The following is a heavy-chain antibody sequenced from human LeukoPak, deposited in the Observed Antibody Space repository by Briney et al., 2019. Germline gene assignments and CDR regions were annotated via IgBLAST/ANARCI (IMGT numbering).Heavy chain of an antibody. D-gene: IGHD2-2*02. CDR2: INSDGSST. V-gene: IGHV3-74*01. J-gene: IGHJ5*02. CDR3: ARDLWAVPAAILYNWFDP. CDR1: GFTFSSYW. Sequence: PGGSLRLSCAASGFTFSSYWMHWVRRAPGKGLVWVSRINSDGSSTSYADSVKGRFTISRDNAKNTLYLQMNSLRAEDTAVYYCARDLWAVPAAILYNWFDPWGQGTLVTVSS.